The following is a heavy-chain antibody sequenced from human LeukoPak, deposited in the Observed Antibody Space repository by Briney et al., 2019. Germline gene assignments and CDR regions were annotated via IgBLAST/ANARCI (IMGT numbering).Heavy chain of an antibody. CDR1: GGSFSGYY. Sequence: SETLSLTCAVYGGSFSGYYWSWIRQPPGKWLEWIGEINHSGSTNYNPSLKSRVHISVDTSKNQFSLKLSSLTAAETAVYYCASLLSRAFDYWGQGTLVTVSS. J-gene: IGHJ4*02. CDR2: INHSGST. V-gene: IGHV4-34*01. CDR3: ASLLSRAFDY.